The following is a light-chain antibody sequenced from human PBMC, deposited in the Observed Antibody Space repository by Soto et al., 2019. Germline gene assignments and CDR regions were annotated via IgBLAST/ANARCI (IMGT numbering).Light chain of an antibody. CDR3: QTWGSGIVV. J-gene: IGLJ2*01. Sequence: QSALTQSPSASASLGASVKLTCTLSSGHSNYAIAWHQQQSEKGPRYLMKLNSDGSHSKGDGIPDRFSGSSSGAERYLTISRLQSEDEADYYCQTWGSGIVVFGGGTKLTVL. CDR1: SGHSNYA. V-gene: IGLV4-69*01. CDR2: LNSDGSH.